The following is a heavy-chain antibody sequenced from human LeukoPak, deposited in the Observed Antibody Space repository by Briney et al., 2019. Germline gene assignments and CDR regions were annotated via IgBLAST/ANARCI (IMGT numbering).Heavy chain of an antibody. CDR2: IKSKTDGGTT. Sequence: GRSLRLSCAASGFTFSNAWMSWVRQAPGKGLEWVGRIKSKTDGGTTDYAAPVKGRFTISRDDSKNTLYLQMNSLKTEDTAVYYCTTRGRNYDFWSGYYQKPGDFDYWGQGTLVTVSS. J-gene: IGHJ4*02. V-gene: IGHV3-15*01. CDR3: TTRGRNYDFWSGYYQKPGDFDY. CDR1: GFTFSNAW. D-gene: IGHD3-3*01.